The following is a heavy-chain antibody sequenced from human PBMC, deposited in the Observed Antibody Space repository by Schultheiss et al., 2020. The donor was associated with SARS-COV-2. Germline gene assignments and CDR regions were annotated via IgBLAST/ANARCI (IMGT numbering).Heavy chain of an antibody. V-gene: IGHV4-59*01. Sequence: SQTLSLTCTVSGGSISSYYWSWIRQPPGKGLEWIGYIYYSGSTYYNPSLKSRVTISVDTSKNQFSLKLSSVTAADTAVYYCARVLDSSSYEATYYYYYYGMDVWGQGTTVTVSS. CDR3: ARVLDSSSYEATYYYYYYGMDV. D-gene: IGHD6-6*01. CDR1: GGSISSYY. CDR2: IYYSGST. J-gene: IGHJ6*02.